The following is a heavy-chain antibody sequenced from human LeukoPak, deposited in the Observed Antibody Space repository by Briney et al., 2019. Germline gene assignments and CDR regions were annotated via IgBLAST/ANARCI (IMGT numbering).Heavy chain of an antibody. CDR2: IRYDGSNK. CDR1: GFTFSSYG. J-gene: IGHJ4*02. D-gene: IGHD6-13*01. CDR3: ARSIAAADPYYFDY. V-gene: IGHV3-33*01. Sequence: GGSLRLSCAASGFTFSSYGMHWVRQAPGKGLEWVAVIRYDGSNKYYADSVKGRFTISRDNSKNTLYLQMNSLRAEDTAVYYCARSIAAADPYYFDYWGQGTLVTVSS.